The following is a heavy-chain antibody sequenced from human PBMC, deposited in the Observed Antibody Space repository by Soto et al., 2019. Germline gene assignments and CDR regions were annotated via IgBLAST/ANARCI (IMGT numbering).Heavy chain of an antibody. Sequence: QVQLVQSGAEVKKPGASVKVSCKASGYTFTSYGISWVRQAPGQGLEWMGWISAYNGNTNYAQKLQGRVTMTTDTSTSTAYMELRSLRSDDTAVYYCARVTAYCGGDCYPAYNWFDPWGQGTLVTVSS. CDR3: ARVTAYCGGDCYPAYNWFDP. V-gene: IGHV1-18*01. D-gene: IGHD2-21*02. J-gene: IGHJ5*02. CDR2: ISAYNGNT. CDR1: GYTFTSYG.